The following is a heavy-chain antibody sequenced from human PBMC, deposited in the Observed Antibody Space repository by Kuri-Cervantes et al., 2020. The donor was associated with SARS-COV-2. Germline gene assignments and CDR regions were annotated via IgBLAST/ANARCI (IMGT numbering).Heavy chain of an antibody. Sequence: CLSLSCTGTRFTFGDYAMSWVRHAPGKGVEWVGFIRSKAYGGTTEYAASVKGRFTISRDDSKSITYLQMNSLNTEDTAVYYCTSHDFWRGTFFDSWGQGTLVTVSS. V-gene: IGHV3-49*04. CDR3: TSHDFWRGTFFDS. D-gene: IGHD3-3*01. J-gene: IGHJ4*02. CDR1: RFTFGDYA. CDR2: IRSKAYGGTT.